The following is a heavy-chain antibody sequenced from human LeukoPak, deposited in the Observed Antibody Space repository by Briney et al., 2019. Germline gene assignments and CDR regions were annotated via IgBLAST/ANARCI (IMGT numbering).Heavy chain of an antibody. CDR2: ISISSSSI. CDR3: ARDEGTSCYSPFYMDV. V-gene: IGHV3-48*02. Sequence: GGSLRLSCAASGFTFSAYGKNWVRHAPGKGKEWVSYISISSSSIYYADSVKSRFTTFRDNAKNSLYLQMNSLGDEDTAVYYCARDEGTSCYSPFYMDVWGKGTTVTVSS. D-gene: IGHD2-2*02. J-gene: IGHJ6*03. CDR1: GFTFSAYG.